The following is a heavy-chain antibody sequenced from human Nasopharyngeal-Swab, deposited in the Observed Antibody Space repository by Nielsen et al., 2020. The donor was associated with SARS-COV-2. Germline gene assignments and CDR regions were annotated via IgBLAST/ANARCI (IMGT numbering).Heavy chain of an antibody. CDR1: GGSISSYY. CDR2: IYYSGST. Sequence: SETLSLICTVSGGSISSYYWSWIRQPPGKGLEWIGYIYYSGSTNYNPSLKSRVTISVDTSKNQFSLKLSSVTAADTAVYYCARDKGGMATLDYYYYYYMDVWGKGTTVTVSS. CDR3: ARDKGGMATLDYYYYYYMDV. V-gene: IGHV4-59*01. D-gene: IGHD5-24*01. J-gene: IGHJ6*03.